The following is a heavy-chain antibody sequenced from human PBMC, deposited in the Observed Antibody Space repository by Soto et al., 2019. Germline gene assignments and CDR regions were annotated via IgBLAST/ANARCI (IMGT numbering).Heavy chain of an antibody. CDR1: GGSISSYY. Sequence: SETLSLTCTVSGGSISSYYWSWIRQPPGKGLEWIGYIYYSGSTNYNPSLKSQVTISVDTSKNQFSLKLTSVTAADTAVYYCARGPTTDKVDFWGQGTQVTVSS. CDR3: ARGPTTDKVDF. CDR2: IYYSGST. J-gene: IGHJ4*02. V-gene: IGHV4-59*08. D-gene: IGHD4-17*01.